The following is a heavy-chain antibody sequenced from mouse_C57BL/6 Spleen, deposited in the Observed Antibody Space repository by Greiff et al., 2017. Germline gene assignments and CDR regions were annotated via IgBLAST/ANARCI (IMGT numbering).Heavy chain of an antibody. Sequence: QVQLQQPGTELVKPRASVKLSCKASGYTFTSYWMHWVKQRPGQGLEWIGNINPSNGGTNYNEKFKSKATLTVDKSSSTAYMQLSSLTSEDSAVYFCARRAISAGYLGYFDVWCTGTTVTVSS. CDR2: INPSNGGT. D-gene: IGHD2-3*01. CDR1: GYTFTSYW. V-gene: IGHV1-53*01. J-gene: IGHJ1*03. CDR3: ARRAISAGYLGYFDV.